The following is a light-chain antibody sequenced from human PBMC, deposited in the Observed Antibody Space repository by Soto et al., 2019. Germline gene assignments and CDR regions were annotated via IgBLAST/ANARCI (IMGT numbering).Light chain of an antibody. CDR1: SSDVGGYNY. Sequence: QSVLTQPPSASGSPGQSVTISCTGTSSDVGGYNYDSWYQQHPGKAPKLMIYEVSKRPSGVPDRFSGSKSGNTASLTVSGLQAEDEADYYCSSYAGSNTRVVFGGGTKLTVL. V-gene: IGLV2-8*01. J-gene: IGLJ2*01. CDR3: SSYAGSNTRVV. CDR2: EVS.